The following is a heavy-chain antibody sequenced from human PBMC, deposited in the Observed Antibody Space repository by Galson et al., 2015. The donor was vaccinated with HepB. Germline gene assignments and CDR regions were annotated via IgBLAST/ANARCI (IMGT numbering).Heavy chain of an antibody. J-gene: IGHJ4*02. CDR3: AREAQTWFGELLFIGGAFDY. CDR1: GFTFSSYW. V-gene: IGHV3-7*03. CDR2: IKQDGSEK. Sequence: SLRLSCAASGFTFSSYWMSWVRQAPGKGLEWVANIKQDGSEKYYVDSVKGRFTISRDNAKNSLYLQMNSLRAEDTAVYYCAREAQTWFGELLFIGGAFDYWGQGTLVTVSS. D-gene: IGHD3-10*01.